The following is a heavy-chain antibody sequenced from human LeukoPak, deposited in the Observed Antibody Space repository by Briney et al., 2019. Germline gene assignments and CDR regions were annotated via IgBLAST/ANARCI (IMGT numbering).Heavy chain of an antibody. CDR1: GFTFSRHN. V-gene: IGHV4-34*01. CDR3: ARGLVRGVAHFDY. D-gene: IGHD3-10*01. CDR2: INHSGST. J-gene: IGHJ4*02. Sequence: GSLRLSCAGSGFTFSRHNMNWIRQPPGKGLEWIGEINHSGSTNYNPSLKSRVTISVDTSKNHFSLKLSSVTAADTAVYYCARGLVRGVAHFDYWGQGTLVTVSS.